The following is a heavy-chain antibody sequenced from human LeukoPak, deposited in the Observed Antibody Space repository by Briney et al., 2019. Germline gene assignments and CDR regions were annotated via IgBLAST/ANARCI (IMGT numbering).Heavy chain of an antibody. CDR2: INPNSGGT. Sequence: GASVKVSCKASGYTFTGYYMHWVRQAPGQGLEWMGWINPNSGGTNYAQKFQGRVTMTRDTSISTAYMELSRLRSDDTAVYYCARALRGGEPWIFGVGICWGQGTLVTVSS. CDR1: GYTFTGYY. CDR3: ARALRGGEPWIFGVGIC. V-gene: IGHV1-2*02. J-gene: IGHJ4*02. D-gene: IGHD3-3*01.